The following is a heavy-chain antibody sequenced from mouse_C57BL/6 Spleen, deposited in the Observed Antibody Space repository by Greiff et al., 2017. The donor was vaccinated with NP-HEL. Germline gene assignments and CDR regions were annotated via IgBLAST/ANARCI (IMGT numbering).Heavy chain of an antibody. Sequence: QVTLKESGPGLVAPSQSLSITCTVSGFSLTSYGVHWVRQPPGKGLEWLVVIWSDGSTTYNSALKSRLSISKDNSKSQVFLKMNSLQTDDTAMYYCARPGSYGYDDYAMDYWGQGTSVTVSS. CDR2: IWSDGST. V-gene: IGHV2-6*03. J-gene: IGHJ4*01. CDR3: ARPGSYGYDDYAMDY. D-gene: IGHD2-2*01. CDR1: GFSLTSYG.